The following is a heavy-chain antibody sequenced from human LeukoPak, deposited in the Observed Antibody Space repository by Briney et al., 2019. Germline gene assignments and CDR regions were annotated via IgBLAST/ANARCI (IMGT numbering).Heavy chain of an antibody. CDR2: ISSSSTYI. D-gene: IGHD3-10*01. J-gene: IGHJ5*02. CDR1: GFTFSSYS. Sequence: GGSLRLSCAASGFTFSSYSMNWVRQAPGKGLEWVSSISSSSTYIYSADSLKGRFTISKDNAKNSLYLQMNSLRAEDTAVYYCARALISLVRGATDWFDPWGHGTLVTVSS. V-gene: IGHV3-21*01. CDR3: ARALISLVRGATDWFDP.